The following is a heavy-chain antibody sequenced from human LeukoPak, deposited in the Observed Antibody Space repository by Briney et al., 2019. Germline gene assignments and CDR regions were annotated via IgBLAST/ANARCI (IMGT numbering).Heavy chain of an antibody. CDR3: ARQRDSGTWAFDI. V-gene: IGHV4-39*01. Sequence: SETLSLTCTVSGGYIINSGDYWWGWIRQPPGKGLEWIGSIYYTGTTYNDPSLKSRVTISVDTSKSHFSLRLTSVTAADTAVYYCARQRDSGTWAFDIWGQGTMVTVSS. J-gene: IGHJ3*02. D-gene: IGHD3-10*01. CDR1: GGYIINSGDY. CDR2: IYYTGTT.